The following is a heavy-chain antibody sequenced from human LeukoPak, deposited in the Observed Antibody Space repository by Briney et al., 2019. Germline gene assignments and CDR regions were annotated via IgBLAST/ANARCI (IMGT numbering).Heavy chain of an antibody. D-gene: IGHD5-24*01. CDR2: IWYDGSNK. CDR3: ARVHGDGYNSRYFDY. V-gene: IGHV3-33*01. CDR1: GFTFSSYG. Sequence: PGGSLRLSCAASGFTFSSYGMHWVRQAPGKGLEWVAVIWYDGSNKYYADSVKGRFTISRDNAKNTLYLQMNSLRAEDTAVYYCARVHGDGYNSRYFDYWGQGTLVTVSS. J-gene: IGHJ4*02.